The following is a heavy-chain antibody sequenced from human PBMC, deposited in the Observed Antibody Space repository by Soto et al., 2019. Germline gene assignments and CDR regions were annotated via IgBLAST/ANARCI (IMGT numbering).Heavy chain of an antibody. D-gene: IGHD2-15*01. CDR3: VKQAHGLDGVAFDY. Sequence: GGSLRLSCSASGFIFSESTVYWVRQVPGKGLEAISAVSTSGRSTYYADSVKDRFTISRDNSKNTLFLQMGSLRPEDTAIYYCVKQAHGLDGVAFDYWGQGTQVTVS. CDR1: GFIFSEST. J-gene: IGHJ4*02. V-gene: IGHV3-64D*06. CDR2: VSTSGRST.